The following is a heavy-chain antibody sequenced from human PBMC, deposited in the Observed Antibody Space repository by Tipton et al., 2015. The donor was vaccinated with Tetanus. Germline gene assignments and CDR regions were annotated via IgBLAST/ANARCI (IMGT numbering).Heavy chain of an antibody. CDR3: ARATGGYRGYDYVDC. J-gene: IGHJ4*02. V-gene: IGHV3-11*01. CDR1: GFTFSGFY. D-gene: IGHD5-12*01. CDR2: TSGSGNTI. Sequence: QVQLVQSGGGLAKPGGSLSLSCAGSGFTFSGFYLSWIRQAPGRGLEWVAYTSGSGNTILYSDSGKGRITISRDNAKNLVFLQMNSLRAEDTAVYYCARATGGYRGYDYVDCWGQGTLVAVSS.